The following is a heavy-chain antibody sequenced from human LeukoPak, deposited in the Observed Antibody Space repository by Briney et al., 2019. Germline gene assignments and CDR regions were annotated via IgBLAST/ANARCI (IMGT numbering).Heavy chain of an antibody. CDR3: ARNDYGYYFDY. J-gene: IGHJ4*02. CDR2: ISGRTSST. CDR1: GFTFNTNA. D-gene: IGHD4-17*01. Sequence: GGSLRLSCAASGFTFNTNAMTWVRQAPGKGLEWVSAISGRTSSTYYADSVKGRFTISRDNSKNTLYLQMTSLRAEDTAMYYCARNDYGYYFDYWGQGTLVTVSS. V-gene: IGHV3-23*01.